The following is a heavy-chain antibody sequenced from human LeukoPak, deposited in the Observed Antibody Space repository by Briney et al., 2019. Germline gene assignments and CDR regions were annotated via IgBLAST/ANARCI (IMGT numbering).Heavy chain of an antibody. CDR2: IYYSGST. CDR3: ARDSSYGSGSYDY. J-gene: IGHJ4*02. D-gene: IGHD3-10*01. CDR1: GGSISSGGYY. V-gene: IGHV4-31*03. Sequence: SQTLSLTCTVSGGSISSGGYYWSWIRQHPGKGLEWIGYIYYSGSTYYNPSLKSRVTISVDTSKNQFSPKLSSVTAADTAVYYCARDSSYGSGSYDYWGQGTLVTVSS.